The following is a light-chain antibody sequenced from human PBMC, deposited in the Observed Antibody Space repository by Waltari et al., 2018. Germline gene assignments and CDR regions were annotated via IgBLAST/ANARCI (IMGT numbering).Light chain of an antibody. V-gene: IGLV2-14*03. CDR1: SRNIGSYVY. Sequence: QSALPQPPSFSGSPGRSFTFSCTGTSRNIGSYVYASWYQQHPGKAPKLLIYDVSNRPSGVSYRFSASKSGDTASLTISGLQAEDEADYYCSSFTGSGVLFGGGTKVTVL. CDR2: DVS. CDR3: SSFTGSGVL. J-gene: IGLJ2*01.